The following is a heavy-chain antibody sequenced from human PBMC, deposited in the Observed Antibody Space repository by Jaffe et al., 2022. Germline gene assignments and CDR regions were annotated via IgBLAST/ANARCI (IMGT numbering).Heavy chain of an antibody. J-gene: IGHJ6*03. CDR2: ISWNSGSI. Sequence: EVQLVESGGGLVQPGRSLRLSCAASGFTFDDYAMHWVRQAPGKGLEWVSGISWNSGSIGYADSVKGRFTISRDNAKNSLYLQMNSLRAEDTALYYCAKEQREGRSRGYSGYDRLNYYYYYMDVWGKGTTVTVSS. V-gene: IGHV3-9*01. CDR1: GFTFDDYA. CDR3: AKEQREGRSRGYSGYDRLNYYYYYMDV. D-gene: IGHD5-12*01.